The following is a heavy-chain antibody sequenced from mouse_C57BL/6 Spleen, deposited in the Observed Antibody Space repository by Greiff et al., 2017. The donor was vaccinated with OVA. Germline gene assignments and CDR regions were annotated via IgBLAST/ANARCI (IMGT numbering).Heavy chain of an antibody. CDR1: GYTFTSYW. V-gene: IGHV1-61*01. J-gene: IGHJ3*01. CDR3: ARSYGSRGFAY. Sequence: VKLQQPGAELVRPGSSVKLSCKASGYTFTSYWMDWVKQRPGQGLEWIGNIYPSDSETHYNQKFKDKATLTVDKSSSTAYMQLSSLTSEDSAVYYCARSYGSRGFAYWGQGTLVTVSA. D-gene: IGHD1-1*01. CDR2: IYPSDSET.